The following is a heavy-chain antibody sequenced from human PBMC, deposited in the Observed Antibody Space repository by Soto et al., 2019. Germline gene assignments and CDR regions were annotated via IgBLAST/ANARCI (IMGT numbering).Heavy chain of an antibody. V-gene: IGHV4-39*01. J-gene: IGHJ4*02. Sequence: QLQLQESGPGLVKPSETLSLTCTVSGGSISRSTHYWGWIRQPPGKGLEWIGSLYYGGSTLYNPSLKSRVTMSVDTSKNQFSLKVNSVTAADTAVYYCARLYYDSSGYYYLGYFDYWGQGTLVTVSS. CDR2: LYYGGST. D-gene: IGHD3-22*01. CDR1: GGSISRSTHY. CDR3: ARLYYDSSGYYYLGYFDY.